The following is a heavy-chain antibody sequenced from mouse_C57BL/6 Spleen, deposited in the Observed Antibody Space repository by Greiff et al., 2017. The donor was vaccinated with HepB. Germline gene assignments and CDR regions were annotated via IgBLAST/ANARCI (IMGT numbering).Heavy chain of an antibody. Sequence: QVQLQQPGAELVKPGASVKLSCKASGYTFTSYWMHWVKQRPGQGLEWIGMIHPNSGSTNYNEKFKSKATLTVDNSSSTAYMQLSSLTSEDSAVYYCARDRYAVVAPYYYAMDYWGQGTSVTVSS. D-gene: IGHD1-1*01. V-gene: IGHV1-64*01. CDR1: GYTFTSYW. CDR2: IHPNSGST. CDR3: ARDRYAVVAPYYYAMDY. J-gene: IGHJ4*01.